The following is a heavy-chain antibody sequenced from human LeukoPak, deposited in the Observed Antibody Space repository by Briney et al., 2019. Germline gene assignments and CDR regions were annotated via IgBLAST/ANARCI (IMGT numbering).Heavy chain of an antibody. Sequence: GGSLRLSCAASGFTFDDYGMSWVRQAPGKGLEWVSGINWNGGSTGYADSVKGRFTISRDNAKNSLYLQMNSLRAEDTALYYCARDLPAFKSLWFGELLMDYWGQGTLVTVSS. V-gene: IGHV3-20*04. CDR3: ARDLPAFKSLWFGELLMDY. D-gene: IGHD3-10*01. CDR2: INWNGGST. J-gene: IGHJ4*02. CDR1: GFTFDDYG.